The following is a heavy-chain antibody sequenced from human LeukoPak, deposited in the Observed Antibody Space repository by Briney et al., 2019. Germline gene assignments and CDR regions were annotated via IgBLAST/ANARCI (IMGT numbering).Heavy chain of an antibody. Sequence: SXXVSCKASGGTFISYAISWVRQAPGQGLEWMGRIIPIFGTANYAQKFQGRVTITTDESTSTAYMELSSLRSEDTAVYYCARVSTGDINWFDPWGQGTLVTVSS. V-gene: IGHV1-69*05. J-gene: IGHJ5*02. CDR3: ARVSTGDINWFDP. D-gene: IGHD7-27*01. CDR2: IIPIFGTA. CDR1: GGTFISYA.